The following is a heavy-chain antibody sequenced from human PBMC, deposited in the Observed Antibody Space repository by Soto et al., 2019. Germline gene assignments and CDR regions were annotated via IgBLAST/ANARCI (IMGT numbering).Heavy chain of an antibody. V-gene: IGHV1-2*04. CDR3: ASSPGIAVAGTPRGAFDI. J-gene: IGHJ3*02. CDR1: GYTFTGYY. Sequence: ASVKLSCTASGYTFTGYYMHWVRQAPGQGLEWMGWINPNSGGTNYAQKFQGWVTMTRDTSISTAYMELSRLRSDDTAVYYCASSPGIAVAGTPRGAFDIWGQGTMVTVSS. CDR2: INPNSGGT. D-gene: IGHD6-19*01.